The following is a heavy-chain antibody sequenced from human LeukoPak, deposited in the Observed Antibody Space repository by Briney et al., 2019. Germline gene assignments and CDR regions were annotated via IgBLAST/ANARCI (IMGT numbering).Heavy chain of an antibody. CDR3: ARGQWLISTFDY. J-gene: IGHJ4*02. V-gene: IGHV3-30-3*01. Sequence: GGSLRLSCAASGFTFSSYAMHWVRQAPGKGLEWVAVISYDGSNKYYADSVKGRFTISRDNSKNTLYLQMNSLRVEDTAVYYCARGQWLISTFDYWGQGTLVTVSS. D-gene: IGHD6-19*01. CDR1: GFTFSSYA. CDR2: ISYDGSNK.